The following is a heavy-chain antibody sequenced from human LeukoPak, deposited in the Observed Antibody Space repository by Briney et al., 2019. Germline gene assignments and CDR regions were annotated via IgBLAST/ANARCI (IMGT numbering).Heavy chain of an antibody. V-gene: IGHV3-23*01. CDR1: GFTFSSYA. Sequence: PGGSLRLSCAASGFTFSSYAMSWVRQAPGKGLEWVSAISGSGGSTYYADSVKGRFTISRDNSKNTLYLQMNSLRDEDTAVYYCARRTGMTLPGWLRVVDLWGQGTLVTVSS. D-gene: IGHD6-19*01. CDR2: ISGSGGST. CDR3: ARRTGMTLPGWLRVVDL. J-gene: IGHJ5*02.